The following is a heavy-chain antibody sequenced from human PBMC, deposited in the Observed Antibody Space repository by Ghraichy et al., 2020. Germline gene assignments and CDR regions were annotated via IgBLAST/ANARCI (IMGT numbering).Heavy chain of an antibody. CDR1: GDSVSNTSTG. CDR3: ARGFLMRGFAY. D-gene: IGHD2/OR15-2a*01. J-gene: IGHJ4*02. CDR2: TYSESTWFN. V-gene: IGHV6-1*01. Sequence: SQTLSLTCAISGDSVSNTSTGWNWIRQSPSRGLEWLGRTYSESTWFNHYAVSVRSRIAIDPDTSKNQFSLHLSSVTPEDTAVYYCARGFLMRGFAYWGQGIMVTVSS.